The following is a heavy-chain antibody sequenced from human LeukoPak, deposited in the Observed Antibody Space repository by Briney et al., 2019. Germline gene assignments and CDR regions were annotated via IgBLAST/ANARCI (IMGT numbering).Heavy chain of an antibody. V-gene: IGHV4-34*01. Sequence: SETLSLTCAVYGGSFSGYYWSWIRQPPGKGLEWIGEINHSGSTNYNPSLKSRVTISVDTSKNQFPLKLSSATAADTAVYYCARAGQLGIIDYWGQGTLVTVSS. CDR2: INHSGST. D-gene: IGHD6-6*01. CDR1: GGSFSGYY. CDR3: ARAGQLGIIDY. J-gene: IGHJ4*02.